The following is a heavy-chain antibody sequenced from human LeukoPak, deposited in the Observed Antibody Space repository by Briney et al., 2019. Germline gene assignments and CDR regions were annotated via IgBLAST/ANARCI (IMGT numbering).Heavy chain of an antibody. D-gene: IGHD2-2*01. CDR3: ATREYCSSTTCSPFDY. CDR2: ISGSGGST. V-gene: IGHV3-23*01. CDR1: GFTFSSYA. Sequence: GGSLRLSCAASGFTFSSYAMSWVRQAPGKGLEWVSTISGSGGSTYYADSVKGRFTISRDNSKNTLYLQMNSPRAEDTAVYYCATREYCSSTTCSPFDYWGQGTLVTVSS. J-gene: IGHJ4*02.